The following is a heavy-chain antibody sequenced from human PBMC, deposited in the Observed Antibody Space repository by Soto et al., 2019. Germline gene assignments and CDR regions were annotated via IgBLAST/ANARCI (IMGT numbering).Heavy chain of an antibody. CDR2: IYYSGST. CDR3: ARGRTTAMVTFGYYYYGMDV. V-gene: IGHV4-59*01. CDR1: GGSISSYY. J-gene: IGHJ6*02. Sequence: PSETLSLTCTVSGGSISSYYWSWIRQPPGKGLEWIGYIYYSGSTNYNPSLKSRVTISVDTSKNQFSLKLSSVTAADTAVYYCARGRTTAMVTFGYYYYGMDVWGQGTTVTVSS. D-gene: IGHD5-18*01.